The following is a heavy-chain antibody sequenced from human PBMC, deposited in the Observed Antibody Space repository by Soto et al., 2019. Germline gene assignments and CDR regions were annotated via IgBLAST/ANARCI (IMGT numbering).Heavy chain of an antibody. V-gene: IGHV1-2*02. Sequence: ASVKVSCKASGYTFTGYYMHWVRQAPGQGLEWMGWINPNSGGTNYAQKFQGRVTMTRDTSISTAYMELSRLRSDDTAVYYCARDRGGYCTNGVCYWNRPYYYYGMDVWGQGTTVTVSS. CDR1: GYTFTGYY. CDR2: INPNSGGT. CDR3: ARDRGGYCTNGVCYWNRPYYYYGMDV. J-gene: IGHJ6*02. D-gene: IGHD2-8*01.